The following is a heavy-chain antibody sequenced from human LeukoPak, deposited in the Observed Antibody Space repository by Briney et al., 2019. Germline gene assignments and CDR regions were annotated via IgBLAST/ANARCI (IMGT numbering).Heavy chain of an antibody. CDR3: AKGYCSSTSCLKTD. CDR1: GFTFGSYA. Sequence: GGSLRLSCAASGFTFGSYAMHWVRQAPGKGLEWVAVISYDAINKYYADSVKGRFTISRDNSKNTLYLQMNSLRAEDTAVYYCAKGYCSSTSCLKTDWGQGALVTVSS. D-gene: IGHD2-2*01. J-gene: IGHJ4*02. CDR2: ISYDAINK. V-gene: IGHV3-30*18.